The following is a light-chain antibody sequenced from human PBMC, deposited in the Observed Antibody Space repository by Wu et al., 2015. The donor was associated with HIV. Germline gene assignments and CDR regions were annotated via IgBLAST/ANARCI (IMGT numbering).Light chain of an antibody. V-gene: IGKV3-20*01. J-gene: IGKJ4*01. CDR3: QQYGYSPLT. Sequence: EIVLTQSPGTLSLSLGERATLSRRASQNVYSHLAWYQQKPGQAPRLLIYGVSRRATGISDRFNASESGTDFALTISRLEPEDFAVYYCQQYGYSPLTFGGGTKVEI. CDR2: GVS. CDR1: QNVYSH.